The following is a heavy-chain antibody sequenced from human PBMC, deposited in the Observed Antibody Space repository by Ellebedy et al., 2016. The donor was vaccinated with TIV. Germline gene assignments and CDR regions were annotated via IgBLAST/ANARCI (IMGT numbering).Heavy chain of an antibody. V-gene: IGHV3-30-3*01. Sequence: GESLKISCAVSGFTFSNYVMHWVRQAPGKGLEWVAVISYDGSNKYYADSVKGRFTISKDNSKNTLFMEMSSLRVEDTAVYYCARAGEQWLVLDYWGQGTLVTVSS. CDR2: ISYDGSNK. CDR3: ARAGEQWLVLDY. CDR1: GFTFSNYV. D-gene: IGHD6-19*01. J-gene: IGHJ4*02.